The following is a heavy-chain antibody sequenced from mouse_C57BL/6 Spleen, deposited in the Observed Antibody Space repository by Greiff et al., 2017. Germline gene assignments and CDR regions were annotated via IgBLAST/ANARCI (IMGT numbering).Heavy chain of an antibody. J-gene: IGHJ3*01. CDR3: AREGDYGSSYVWFAY. CDR1: GYTFTDYY. Sequence: VKLMESGAELVRPGASVKLSCKASGYTFTDYYINWVKQRPGQGLEWIARIYPGSGNTYYNEKFKGKATLTAEKSSSTAYMQLSSLTSEDSAVYFCAREGDYGSSYVWFAYWGQGTLVTVSA. V-gene: IGHV1-76*01. D-gene: IGHD1-1*01. CDR2: IYPGSGNT.